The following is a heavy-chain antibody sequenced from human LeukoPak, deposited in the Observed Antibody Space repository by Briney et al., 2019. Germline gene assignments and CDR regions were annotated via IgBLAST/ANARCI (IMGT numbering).Heavy chain of an antibody. D-gene: IGHD3-3*01. V-gene: IGHV3-23*01. CDR2: ISTSGRAT. Sequence: PGGSLRLSCAASGFAFSTYAMTRVRQAPEKGLQWVSTISTSGRATYYADSVEGRFTISRDSSKNTLYLQMNSLRAEDTAIYFCAKDRRTISAFDMWGQGTMVTVSS. CDR3: AKDRRTISAFDM. J-gene: IGHJ3*02. CDR1: GFAFSTYA.